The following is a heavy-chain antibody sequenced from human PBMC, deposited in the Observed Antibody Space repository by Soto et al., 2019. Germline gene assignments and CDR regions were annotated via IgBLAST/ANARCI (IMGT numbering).Heavy chain of an antibody. Sequence: GASVKASCKSSDNTFTHYGINWVRQAPGQGLEWMGWISGYNGNTKYAQKFQDRVTMTADTSTRTAFMEVRSLTSDDTGVYFCAATGGNYFGLDVWGQGTTVTVSS. CDR1: DNTFTHYG. J-gene: IGHJ6*02. CDR2: ISGYNGNT. D-gene: IGHD2-8*02. CDR3: AATGGNYFGLDV. V-gene: IGHV1-18*01.